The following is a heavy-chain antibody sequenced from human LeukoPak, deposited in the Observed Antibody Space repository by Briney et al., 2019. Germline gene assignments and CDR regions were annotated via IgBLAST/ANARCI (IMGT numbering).Heavy chain of an antibody. D-gene: IGHD1-1*01. CDR1: GGSISSYY. CDR3: ARGSNWNDGAFDY. CDR2: IYYSGST. V-gene: IGHV4-59*01. Sequence: SETLSLTCTVSGGSISSYYWSWIRQPPGKGLEWIGYIYYSGSTDYSPSLKSRVTISLDTSKSHFSLKLTSLTAADTAVYYCARGSNWNDGAFDYWGQGTLVTVSS. J-gene: IGHJ4*02.